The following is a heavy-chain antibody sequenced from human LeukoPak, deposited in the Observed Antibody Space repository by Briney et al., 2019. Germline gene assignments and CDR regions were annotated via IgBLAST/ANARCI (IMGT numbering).Heavy chain of an antibody. Sequence: TSQTLSLTYTVSGGSISSGGYYWSWIRQHPGKGLEWIGYIYYSGSTYYNPSLKSRVTISVDTSKNQFSLKLSSVTAADTAVYYCARERYDYVWGSYRHAYFDYWGQGTLVTVSS. CDR3: ARERYDYVWGSYRHAYFDY. V-gene: IGHV4-31*03. CDR2: IYYSGST. J-gene: IGHJ4*02. D-gene: IGHD3-16*02. CDR1: GGSISSGGYY.